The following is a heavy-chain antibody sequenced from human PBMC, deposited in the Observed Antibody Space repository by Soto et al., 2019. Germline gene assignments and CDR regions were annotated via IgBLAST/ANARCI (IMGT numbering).Heavy chain of an antibody. D-gene: IGHD2-21*01. CDR1: GGSFKSGSYS. CDR2: VYHTGRT. J-gene: IGHJ4*02. CDR3: ARDCAYFDS. V-gene: IGHV4-61*01. Sequence: SETLCLTCTGSGGSFKSGSYSWSWIRQPPGKGLEWIGYVYHTGRTSYNPSLKSRVSISMDTSKNQFPLNLDSVTAADTAVYLCARDCAYFDSWGQVTLVPVS.